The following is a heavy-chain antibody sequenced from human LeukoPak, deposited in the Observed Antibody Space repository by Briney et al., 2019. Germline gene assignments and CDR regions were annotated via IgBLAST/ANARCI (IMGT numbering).Heavy chain of an antibody. CDR3: ARLTTPFDY. J-gene: IGHJ4*02. CDR1: GYSISSGYY. D-gene: IGHD4/OR15-4a*01. V-gene: IGHV4-38-2*01. CDR2: IYHSGST. Sequence: SETLSLTCAVSGYSISSGYYWGWIRQPPGKGLEWIGSIYHSGSTYYNPSLKSRVTISVDTSKNQSSLKLSSVTAADTAVYYCARLTTPFDYWGQGTLVTVSS.